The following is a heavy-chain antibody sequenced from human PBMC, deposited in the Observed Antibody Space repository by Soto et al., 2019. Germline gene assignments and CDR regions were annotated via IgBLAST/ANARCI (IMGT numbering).Heavy chain of an antibody. J-gene: IGHJ3*02. V-gene: IGHV4-59*01. Sequence: SETLSLTCTVSGGSISSYYWSWIRQPPGKGLEWIGYIYYSGSTNYNPSLKSRVTISVDTSKNQFSLKLSSVTAADTAVYYCARDRVIQLWPTGAFDIWGQGTMVTVS. CDR3: ARDRVIQLWPTGAFDI. D-gene: IGHD5-18*01. CDR1: GGSISSYY. CDR2: IYYSGST.